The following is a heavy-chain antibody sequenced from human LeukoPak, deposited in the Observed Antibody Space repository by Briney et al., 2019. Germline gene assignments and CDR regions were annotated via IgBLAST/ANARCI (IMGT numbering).Heavy chain of an antibody. CDR1: GFTFSSYA. CDR2: ISGSGGST. Sequence: GGSLRLSCAASGFTFSSYAISWVRQAPGKGLEWVSVISGSGGSTYYADSVKGRFTISRDNSNNTLYLQMNSLRAEDTAVYYLSKSRGGDWGQGTLVTVSS. V-gene: IGHV3-23*01. J-gene: IGHJ4*02. CDR3: SKSRGGD. D-gene: IGHD3-10*01.